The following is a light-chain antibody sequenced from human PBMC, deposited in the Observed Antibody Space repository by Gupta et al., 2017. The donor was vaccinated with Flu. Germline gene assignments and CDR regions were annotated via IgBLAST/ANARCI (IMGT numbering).Light chain of an antibody. CDR1: SGSIATNY. CDR3: QSYDSSLRV. J-gene: IGLJ3*02. V-gene: IGLV6-57*03. Sequence: NFMLTQPHSVSESPGKTVTISCTRSSGSIATNYVQWYQQRPGSAPTTVIFEDNLRPSGVPDRFSGSIDSSSNPAFLTISGLRTEDEADYYCQSYDSSLRVFGGGTKLTVL. CDR2: EDN.